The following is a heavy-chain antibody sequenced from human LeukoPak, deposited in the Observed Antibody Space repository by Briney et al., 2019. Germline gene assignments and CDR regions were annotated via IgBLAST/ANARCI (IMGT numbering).Heavy chain of an antibody. CDR1: GYSFISYW. Sequence: GDSLKISCKSSGYSFISYWIGWVRQMPGKGLEWMGIIYPGDSDTRYSPSFRGQVTISADKSISTAYLQWNSLKASDTAMYYCARVDSGVTEALNIWGQGTMVTVSS. CDR3: ARVDSGVTEALNI. V-gene: IGHV5-51*01. CDR2: IYPGDSDT. D-gene: IGHD2-8*01. J-gene: IGHJ3*02.